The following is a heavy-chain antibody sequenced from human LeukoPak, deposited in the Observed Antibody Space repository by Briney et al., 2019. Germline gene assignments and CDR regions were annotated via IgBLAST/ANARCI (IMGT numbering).Heavy chain of an antibody. CDR3: ARGEELEPPDYYMDV. V-gene: IGHV4-59*11. Sequence: SETLSRNCTVAGGSISSHYWSWIRQPPGKGLEWIGYIYYSGSTNYNPSLKSRVTISVDTSKNQFSLKLSSVTAADTAVYYCARGEELEPPDYYMDVWGKGTTVTVSS. J-gene: IGHJ6*03. CDR2: IYYSGST. D-gene: IGHD1-1*01. CDR1: GGSISSHY.